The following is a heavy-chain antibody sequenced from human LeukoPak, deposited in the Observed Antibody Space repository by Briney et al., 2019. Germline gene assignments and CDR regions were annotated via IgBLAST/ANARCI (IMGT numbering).Heavy chain of an antibody. D-gene: IGHD3-22*01. V-gene: IGHV4-59*11. CDR3: ARERRGYSPAYCYYMDV. CDR1: GGSISSHY. CDR2: IYYSGST. J-gene: IGHJ6*03. Sequence: AETLTLTCTVSGGSISSHYRSWIRQPPGKGLEWIGHIYYSGSTNYNPTLKRQVTISVDTSKKQFSLNLSSVTAADTAVYYCARERRGYSPAYCYYMDVWGKGTTVTVSS.